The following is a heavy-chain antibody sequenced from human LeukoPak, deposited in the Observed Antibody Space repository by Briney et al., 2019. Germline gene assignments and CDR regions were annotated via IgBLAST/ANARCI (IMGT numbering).Heavy chain of an antibody. CDR1: GGSISSYY. J-gene: IGHJ4*02. D-gene: IGHD1-26*01. CDR3: ARAASGSYKGSLSFFDY. Sequence: SETLSLTCTVSGGSISSYYWSWIRQPPGKGLEWIGYIYYSGSTYYNPSLKSRVTISVDTSKNQFSLKLSSVTAADTAVYYCARAASGSYKGSLSFFDYWGQGTLVTVSS. V-gene: IGHV4-59*12. CDR2: IYYSGST.